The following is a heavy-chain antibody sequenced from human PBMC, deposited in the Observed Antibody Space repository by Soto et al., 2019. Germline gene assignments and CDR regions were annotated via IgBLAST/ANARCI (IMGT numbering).Heavy chain of an antibody. V-gene: IGHV3-7*01. D-gene: IGHD2-21*01. CDR2: IKQDGSEK. Sequence: EVQLVESGGGLVQPGGSLRLSCAASGFTFSNYWMVWVRQAPEKGPEWVATIKQDGSEKYYVDSVKGRFTISRDNTKNSLYLQMNSLRAEDTAFYYCARETSADSFWGQGTLVTVSS. CDR3: ARETSADSF. CDR1: GFTFSNYW. J-gene: IGHJ4*02.